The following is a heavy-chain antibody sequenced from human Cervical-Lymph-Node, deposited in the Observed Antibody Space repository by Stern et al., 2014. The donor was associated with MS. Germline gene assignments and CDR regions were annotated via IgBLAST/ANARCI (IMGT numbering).Heavy chain of an antibody. CDR3: ARAFCTGGVCYSFPFYGMDV. D-gene: IGHD2-8*02. CDR1: GFTFEDYG. V-gene: IGHV3-20*01. CDR2: ITWIGGST. J-gene: IGHJ6*02. Sequence: VQLVESGGGVVRPGRSLRLSCAASGFTFEDYGMSWVRQGPGKGLGWVAAITWIGGSTVYAGSVQGRFTISRDNAKNSLYLQMNSLRAEDTALYHCARAFCTGGVCYSFPFYGMDVWGQGTTVTVSS.